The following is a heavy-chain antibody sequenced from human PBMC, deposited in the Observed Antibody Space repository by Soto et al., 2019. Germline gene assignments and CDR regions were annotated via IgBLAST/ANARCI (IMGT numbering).Heavy chain of an antibody. V-gene: IGHV1-3*01. D-gene: IGHD2-2*01. CDR3: ARDRPDIVVVPANREKYYYYYGMDV. CDR2: INAGNGNT. Sequence: ASVKVSCKASGYTFTSYAMHCVRQAPGQMLEWMGWINAGNGNTKYSQKFQGRVTITRDTSASTAYMELSSLRSEDTAVYYCARDRPDIVVVPANREKYYYYYGMDVWGQGTTVTVSS. J-gene: IGHJ6*02. CDR1: GYTFTSYA.